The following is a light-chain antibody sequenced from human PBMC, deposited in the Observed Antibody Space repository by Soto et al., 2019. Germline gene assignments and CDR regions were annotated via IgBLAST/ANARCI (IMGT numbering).Light chain of an antibody. CDR1: QSVLYSSNNKNY. CDR3: KKYYSLYT. CDR2: WAS. Sequence: DIVMTQSPDSLAVSLGERATINCKSSQSVLYSSNNKNYLAWYQQKPGQPPKLLIYWASTRESGVPDRFSGSGSGTDFTLTISSLQAEDVAVYYCKKYYSLYTFGKGTKLEIK. J-gene: IGKJ2*01. V-gene: IGKV4-1*01.